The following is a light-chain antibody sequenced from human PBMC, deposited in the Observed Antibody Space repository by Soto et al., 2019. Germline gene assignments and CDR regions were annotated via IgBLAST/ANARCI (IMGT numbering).Light chain of an antibody. V-gene: IGLV4-69*01. Sequence: QPVLTQSPSASASLGASVKLTCTLSSGQRKYAIAWHQQKPEKGPRYLMRVNSDGSHLRGDGIPDRFSGSSSGTERYLTISSLQSEDEADYYCQTWGTGIQVFGTGTKLTVL. CDR1: SGQRKYA. CDR3: QTWGTGIQV. J-gene: IGLJ1*01. CDR2: VNSDGSH.